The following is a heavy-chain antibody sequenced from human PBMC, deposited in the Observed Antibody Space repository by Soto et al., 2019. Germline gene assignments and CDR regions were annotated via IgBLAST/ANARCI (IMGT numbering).Heavy chain of an antibody. CDR2: ISSSGAI. CDR3: ARGWSRLASGSDN. J-gene: IGHJ4*02. V-gene: IGHV3-48*02. Sequence: PGGSLRLSCVASGFIFSSYSMNWVRQAPGKGLEWVSLISSSGAIDYAESVKGRFTISRDNAKNSLDLQMNSLKDEDTAVYYCARGWSRLASGSDNWGQGTLVTVSS. D-gene: IGHD3-3*02. CDR1: GFIFSSYS.